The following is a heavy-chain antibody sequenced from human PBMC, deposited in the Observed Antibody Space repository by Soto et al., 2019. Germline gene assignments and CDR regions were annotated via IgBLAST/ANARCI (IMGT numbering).Heavy chain of an antibody. V-gene: IGHV4-59*01. J-gene: IGHJ4*02. D-gene: IGHD2-2*01. CDR3: ERSDGGSTPFDY. Sequence: PSETLSLTCTVSGGSISSYYWSWIRQPPGKGLEWIGYIYYSGSTNYNPSLKSRVTISVDTSKNQFSLKLSSVTAADTAVYYCERSDGGSTPFDYWGQGTLVTVSS. CDR1: GGSISSYY. CDR2: IYYSGST.